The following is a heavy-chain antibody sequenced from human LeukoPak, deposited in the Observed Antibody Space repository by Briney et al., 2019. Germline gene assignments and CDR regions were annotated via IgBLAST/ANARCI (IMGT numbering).Heavy chain of an antibody. CDR1: GGSISSYY. V-gene: IGHV4-59*01. J-gene: IGHJ3*02. D-gene: IGHD1-26*01. Sequence: PSETLSLTWTVSGGSISSYYWSWIRQPPRKGLEWIGYIYYRGSTNYNPSLTSRITISVDTSKNQFSLKLSSVTAADTAVYYCARAGYSGSKEINYAFDIWGQGTMVTVSS. CDR2: IYYRGST. CDR3: ARAGYSGSKEINYAFDI.